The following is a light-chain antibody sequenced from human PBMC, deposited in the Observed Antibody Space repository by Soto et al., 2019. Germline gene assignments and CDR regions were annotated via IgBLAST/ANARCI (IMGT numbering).Light chain of an antibody. CDR1: QSVSSH. CDR3: QQYLNSPKT. CDR2: GAS. V-gene: IGKV3-15*01. Sequence: EIVMTQSPASLSVTPGERATLSCRASQSVSSHVPWYQQKPGQAPRLLIYGASTRATGIPDRFSGSGSGTDFTLTISSLEPEDFAVYYCQQYLNSPKTFGQGTKVDIK. J-gene: IGKJ1*01.